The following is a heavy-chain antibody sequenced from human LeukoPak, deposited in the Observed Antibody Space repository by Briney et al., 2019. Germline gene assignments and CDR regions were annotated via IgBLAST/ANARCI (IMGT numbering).Heavy chain of an antibody. V-gene: IGHV4-59*08. CDR3: ARQGVTGAGKFAY. CDR2: IYYSGST. D-gene: IGHD6-19*01. CDR1: GGSISSYY. Sequence: SETLSLTCTVSGGSISSYYWSWIRQPPGKGLEWIGYIYYSGSTNYNPSLKSRVTISVDTSKNQFSLKLSSVTAADTAVYYCARQGVTGAGKFAYWGQGTLVTVSS. J-gene: IGHJ4*02.